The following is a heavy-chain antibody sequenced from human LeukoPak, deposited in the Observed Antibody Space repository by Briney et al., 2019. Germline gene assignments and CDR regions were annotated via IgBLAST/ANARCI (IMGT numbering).Heavy chain of an antibody. J-gene: IGHJ6*03. CDR3: AKGGAATMRDGYNYNYYYMEV. V-gene: IGHV3-23*01. CDR2: ISGSGGHT. Sequence: SGGSLRLSCAASGITFSSHAMSWVRQAPGKGLEWVSLISGSGGHTYYGDSVKGRFTISRDNSTNRLYLQMNSLRPEDTAVYYCAKGGAATMRDGYNYNYYYMEVWGRGTKVTVSS. D-gene: IGHD5-24*01. CDR1: GITFSSHA.